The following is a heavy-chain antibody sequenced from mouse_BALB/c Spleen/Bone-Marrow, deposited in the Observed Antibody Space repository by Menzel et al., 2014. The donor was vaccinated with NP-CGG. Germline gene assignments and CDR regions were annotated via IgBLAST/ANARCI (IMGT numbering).Heavy chain of an antibody. V-gene: IGHV1-87*01. CDR3: ASPYGNYGAMDY. J-gene: IGHJ4*01. D-gene: IGHD2-1*01. Sequence: QVQLQQSGAELARPGASVKLSCKASGYTFTSYWMQWVKQGLGQGLQWIGAIYPGDGDARYTQKFRGKATLTADKSSNTAYMQLSSLTSEDSAVYFCASPYGNYGAMDYWGQGTSVTVSS. CDR2: IYPGDGDA. CDR1: GYTFTSYW.